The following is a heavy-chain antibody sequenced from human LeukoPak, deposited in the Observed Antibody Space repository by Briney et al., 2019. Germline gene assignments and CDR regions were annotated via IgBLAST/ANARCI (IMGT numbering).Heavy chain of an antibody. CDR1: EFTFSTYG. CDR2: ISYDGSYK. V-gene: IGHV3-30*03. D-gene: IGHD4-17*01. CDR3: ARVYGDPSYYFDY. J-gene: IGHJ4*02. Sequence: PGGSLRLSCAASEFTFSTYGMHWVRQAPGKGLEWVAVISYDGSYKFYADSVKGRFTISRDNSKSTLYLQMNSLRAEDTAVYYCARVYGDPSYYFDYWGQGTLVTVSS.